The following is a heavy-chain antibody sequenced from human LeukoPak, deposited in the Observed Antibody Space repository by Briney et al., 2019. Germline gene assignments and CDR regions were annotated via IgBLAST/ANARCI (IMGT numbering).Heavy chain of an antibody. CDR3: ARGYYDFWSGLYYYYYGMDV. D-gene: IGHD3-3*01. CDR2: INPNSGGT. Sequence: ASVKVSCKASGYTFTGYYMHWVRQAPGQGLEWMGRINPNSGGTNHAQKFQGRVTMTRDTSISTAYMELSRLRSDDTAVYYCARGYYDFWSGLYYYYYGMDVWGQGTTVTVSS. V-gene: IGHV1-2*06. CDR1: GYTFTGYY. J-gene: IGHJ6*02.